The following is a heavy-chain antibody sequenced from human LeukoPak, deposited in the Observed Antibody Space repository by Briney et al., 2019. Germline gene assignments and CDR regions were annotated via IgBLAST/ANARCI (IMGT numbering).Heavy chain of an antibody. D-gene: IGHD3-22*01. CDR1: GYSFTSYW. J-gene: IGHJ4*02. V-gene: IGHV5-51*01. CDR2: IYPGDSDT. Sequence: GESLKISCKGSGYSFTSYWIGWVRQMPGKGLEWTGIIYPGDSDTRYSPSFQGQVTISADKSISTAYLQWSSLKASDTAMYYCARDVDGYYYDSSGYHWGFDYWGQGTLVTVSS. CDR3: ARDVDGYYYDSSGYHWGFDY.